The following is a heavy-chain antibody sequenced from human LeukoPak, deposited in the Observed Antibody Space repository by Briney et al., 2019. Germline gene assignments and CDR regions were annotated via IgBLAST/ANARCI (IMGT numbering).Heavy chain of an antibody. CDR1: GYSFTSYW. D-gene: IGHD2-21*01. Sequence: GESLKISCKGSGYSFTSYWIGWVRQIPGKGLEWMGIIYPGDSDTRYSPSFQGQVTISADKSISTAYLQWSSLKASDTAMYYCASIRRGVSDAFDIWGQGTMVTVSS. CDR3: ASIRRGVSDAFDI. J-gene: IGHJ3*02. CDR2: IYPGDSDT. V-gene: IGHV5-51*01.